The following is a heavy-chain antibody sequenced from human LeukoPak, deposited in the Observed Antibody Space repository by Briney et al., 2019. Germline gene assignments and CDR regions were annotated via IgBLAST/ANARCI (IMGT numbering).Heavy chain of an antibody. V-gene: IGHV4-4*02. J-gene: IGHJ4*02. CDR1: GDSVSTNYW. Sequence: PSGTLSLTCAVSGDSVSTNYWWTWVRQSPGKGLEWIGEIHHRGSTNYNPSLKSRVTISVDKSKNQFSLNLNSVTAADTAVYYCARIHRYCSGGACYVLDNWGQGTLVAVSS. CDR2: IHHRGST. D-gene: IGHD2-15*01. CDR3: ARIHRYCSGGACYVLDN.